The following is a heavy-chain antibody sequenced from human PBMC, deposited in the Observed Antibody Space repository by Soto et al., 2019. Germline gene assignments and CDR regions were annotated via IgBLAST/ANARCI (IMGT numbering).Heavy chain of an antibody. V-gene: IGHV3-48*02. CDR1: GFSFSTYN. CDR3: ARDRCYDGTCYSASDS. D-gene: IGHD2-15*01. Sequence: GGPLRLSCAASGFSFSTYNMDWVRQAPGKGPEWIAYISTTSFTIYYADSVKGRFTISRDNDRNSLYLEMNSLRDEDTAVYYCARDRCYDGTCYSASDSWGQGTLVT. J-gene: IGHJ5*01. CDR2: ISTTSFTI.